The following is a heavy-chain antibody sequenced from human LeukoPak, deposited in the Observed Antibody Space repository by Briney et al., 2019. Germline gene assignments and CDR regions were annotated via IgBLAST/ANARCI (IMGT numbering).Heavy chain of an antibody. Sequence: GGSLRLSCAASGFTFSTYAMHWVRQAPGKGREWVAVISDDGGNEYYADSAKGRFTISRDNSKNTLYLQMNSLRAEDTAVYYCARGARYSSSSDYFDYWGQGTLVTVSS. CDR2: ISDDGGNE. CDR1: GFTFSTYA. CDR3: ARGARYSSSSDYFDY. J-gene: IGHJ4*02. V-gene: IGHV3-30-3*01. D-gene: IGHD6-6*01.